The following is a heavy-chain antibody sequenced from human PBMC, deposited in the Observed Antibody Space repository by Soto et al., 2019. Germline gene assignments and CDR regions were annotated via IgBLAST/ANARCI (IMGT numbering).Heavy chain of an antibody. J-gene: IGHJ6*02. CDR3: AREGPPRSGYWYYGMDV. V-gene: IGHV4-30-4*01. Sequence: SETLSLTCTASGGSISSGDYYWSWIRQPPGKGLEWIGYIYYSGSTYYNPSLKSRVTISVDTSKNQFSLKLSSVTAADTAVYYCAREGPPRSGYWYYGMDVWGQGTTVTVSS. CDR2: IYYSGST. CDR1: GGSISSGDYY. D-gene: IGHD3-22*01.